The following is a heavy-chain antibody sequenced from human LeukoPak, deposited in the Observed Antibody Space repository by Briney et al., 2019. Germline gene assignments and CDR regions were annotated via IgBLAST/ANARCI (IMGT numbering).Heavy chain of an antibody. V-gene: IGHV4-30-2*01. Sequence: SQTLSLTCTVSGGSINSDAYYWSWIRQPPGKGLEWIGYTDHSGSTYYDPALKSRVIISVDRSKNQFSLELSSVTAADTAVYYCATFKTALGYQILYEYFDNWGQGTLVAVSS. D-gene: IGHD3-10*01. CDR2: TDHSGST. CDR3: ATFKTALGYQILYEYFDN. J-gene: IGHJ4*02. CDR1: GGSINSDAYY.